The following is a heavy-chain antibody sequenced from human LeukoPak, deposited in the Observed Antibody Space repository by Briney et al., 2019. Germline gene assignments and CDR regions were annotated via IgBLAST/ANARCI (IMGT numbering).Heavy chain of an antibody. CDR2: INPNSGGT. CDR3: ARGRSSSWYPRYYYYYMDV. V-gene: IGHV1-2*02. J-gene: IGHJ6*03. CDR1: GYTFTGYY. Sequence: ASVKVSCKASGYTFTGYYMHWVRQAHGQGLEWMGWINPNSGGTNYAQKFQGRVTMTRDTSISTAYMELSRLRSDDTAVYYCARGRSSSWYPRYYYYYMDVWGKGTTVTISS. D-gene: IGHD6-13*01.